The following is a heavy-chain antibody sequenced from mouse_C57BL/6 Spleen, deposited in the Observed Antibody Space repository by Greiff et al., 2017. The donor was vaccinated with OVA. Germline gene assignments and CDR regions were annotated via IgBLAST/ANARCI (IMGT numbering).Heavy chain of an antibody. Sequence: EVKLMESGGGLVKPGGSLKLSCAASGFTFSDYGMHWVRQAPEKGLEWVAYISSGSSTIYYADTVKGRFTISRDKAKNTLFLQMTSLRSEDKAMYYCARGLLYYFDYWGQGTTLTVSS. V-gene: IGHV5-17*01. CDR3: ARGLLYYFDY. CDR1: GFTFSDYG. CDR2: ISSGSSTI. D-gene: IGHD3-1*01. J-gene: IGHJ2*01.